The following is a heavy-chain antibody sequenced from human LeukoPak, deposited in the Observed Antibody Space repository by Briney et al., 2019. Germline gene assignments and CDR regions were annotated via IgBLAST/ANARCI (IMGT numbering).Heavy chain of an antibody. CDR2: IYTDGST. J-gene: IGHJ6*02. CDR1: GFTFSSYG. V-gene: IGHV3-66*01. CDR3: ARSPHYFYGMDV. Sequence: GGSLRLSCAASGFTFSSYGMHWVRQAPGKGLEWVSLIYTDGSTYYADSVKGRFTISRDNSKNTLYLQMNSLRAGDTAVYYCARSPHYFYGMDVWGQGTTVTVSS.